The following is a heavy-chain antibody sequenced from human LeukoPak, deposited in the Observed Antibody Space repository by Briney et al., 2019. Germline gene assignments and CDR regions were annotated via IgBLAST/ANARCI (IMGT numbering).Heavy chain of an antibody. CDR1: GGTFSSYA. CDR2: IIPIFGTA. D-gene: IGHD2-2*01. J-gene: IGHJ6*04. Sequence: ASVRVACKASGGTFSSYAISWVRQAPGQGLEWMGGIIPIFGTANYAQKFQGRVTITGDEYTSTAYMALSSLRSEDTAVYYCARGGLGYCSSTSCYENYYYGMDVWGKGTTVTVSS. V-gene: IGHV1-69*13. CDR3: ARGGLGYCSSTSCYENYYYGMDV.